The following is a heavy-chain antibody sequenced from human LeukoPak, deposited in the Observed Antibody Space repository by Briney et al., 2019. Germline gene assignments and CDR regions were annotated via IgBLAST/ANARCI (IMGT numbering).Heavy chain of an antibody. CDR3: ARDFGSYYFDY. D-gene: IGHD1-26*01. CDR2: IYHSGST. J-gene: IGHJ4*02. V-gene: IGHV4-38-2*02. Sequence: SETLSLTCTVSGYSISSGYYWGWIRQPPGKGLEWIGSIYHSGSTYYNPSLKSRVTMSVDTSKNQFSLKLSSVTAADTAVYYCARDFGSYYFDYWGQGTLVTVSS. CDR1: GYSISSGYY.